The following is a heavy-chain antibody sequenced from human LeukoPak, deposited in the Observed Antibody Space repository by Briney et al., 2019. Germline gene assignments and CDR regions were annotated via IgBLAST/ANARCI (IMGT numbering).Heavy chain of an antibody. CDR2: ISSSGSTI. CDR1: GFTFSNYE. Sequence: GGSLRLSCAASGFTFSNYEMNWVRQAPGKGLEWVSYISSSGSTIYYADSVKGRFTLSRDNAKNSLFLQMNSLRAEDTAVYYCARDYYGSGWYGDYWGQGTLVTVSS. J-gene: IGHJ4*02. CDR3: ARDYYGSGWYGDY. V-gene: IGHV3-48*03. D-gene: IGHD6-19*01.